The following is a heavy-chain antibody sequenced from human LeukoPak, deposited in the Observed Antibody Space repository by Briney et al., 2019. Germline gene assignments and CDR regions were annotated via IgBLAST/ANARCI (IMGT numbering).Heavy chain of an antibody. CDR3: AELGITMIGGV. V-gene: IGHV3-30*04. Sequence: GGSLRLSCAASGFTFSSYAMHWVRQAPGKGLEWVAVITYDGSNKYYADSVKGRFTISRDNSKNTLYLQMNSLRAEDTAVYYCAELGITMIGGVWGKGTTVTISS. CDR1: GFTFSSYA. D-gene: IGHD3-10*02. J-gene: IGHJ6*04. CDR2: ITYDGSNK.